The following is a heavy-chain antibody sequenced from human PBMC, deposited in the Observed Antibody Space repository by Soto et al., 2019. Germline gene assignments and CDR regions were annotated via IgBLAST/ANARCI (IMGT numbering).Heavy chain of an antibody. CDR1: GGSISSYY. CDR2: IYYSGST. J-gene: IGHJ5*02. Sequence: SETLSLTCTVSGGSISSYYWSWIRQPPGKGLEWIGYIYYSGSTNYNPSLKSRVTISVDTSKNQFSLKLSSVTAADTAVYYCARGGGIFGVNWFDPWGHGPLVTVS. V-gene: IGHV4-59*01. D-gene: IGHD3-3*01. CDR3: ARGGGIFGVNWFDP.